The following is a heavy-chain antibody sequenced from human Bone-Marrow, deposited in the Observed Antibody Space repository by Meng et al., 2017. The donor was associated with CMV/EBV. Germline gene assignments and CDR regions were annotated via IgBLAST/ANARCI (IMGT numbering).Heavy chain of an antibody. V-gene: IGHV4-39*07. CDR2: IYYSGST. D-gene: IGHD6-13*01. J-gene: IGHJ6*02. CDR3: ARVPSQTGYSSSWYLLTYYYYYGKDV. Sequence: SETLSLTCTVSGGSISSSSYYWGWIRQPPGKGLEWIGSIYYSGSTYYNPSLKSRVTISVDTSKNQFSLKLSSVTAADTAVYYCARVPSQTGYSSSWYLLTYYYYYGKDVWGQRTTVTVSS. CDR1: GGSISSSSYY.